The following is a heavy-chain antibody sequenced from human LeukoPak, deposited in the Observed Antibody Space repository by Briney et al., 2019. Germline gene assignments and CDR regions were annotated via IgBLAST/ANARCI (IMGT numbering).Heavy chain of an antibody. J-gene: IGHJ4*02. Sequence: GRSLRLSCAASGFTFSSYGTHWVRQAPGKGLEWVAVISYDGSNKYYADSVKGRFTISRDNSKNTLYLQMNSLRAEDTAVYYCATSGWYFVFYYWGQGTLVTVSS. V-gene: IGHV3-30*03. CDR2: ISYDGSNK. D-gene: IGHD6-19*01. CDR1: GFTFSSYG. CDR3: ATSGWYFVFYY.